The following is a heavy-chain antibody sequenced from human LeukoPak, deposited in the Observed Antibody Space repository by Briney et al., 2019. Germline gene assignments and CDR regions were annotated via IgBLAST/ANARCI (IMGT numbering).Heavy chain of an antibody. CDR1: GYTFTGYY. CDR3: ARGVGYYYDSSGYIDY. Sequence: ASVKVSCKASGYTFTGYYMHWVRQAPGQGLEWMGWINPNSGGTNYAQKFQGRVTMTRDTSISTAYIELSRLRSDDTAVYYCARGVGYYYDSSGYIDYWGQGTLVTVSS. CDR2: INPNSGGT. J-gene: IGHJ4*02. V-gene: IGHV1-2*02. D-gene: IGHD3-22*01.